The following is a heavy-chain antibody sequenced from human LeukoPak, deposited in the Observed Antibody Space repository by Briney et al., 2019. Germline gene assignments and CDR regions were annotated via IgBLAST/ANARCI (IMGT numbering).Heavy chain of an antibody. V-gene: IGHV4-4*02. CDR1: GGSISSGNW. D-gene: IGHD1-14*01. J-gene: IGHJ4*02. CDR3: ARGGLAFGGN. Sequence: SETLSLTCAVSGGSISSGNWWSWVRQPPGKGLEWIGEISHSGNINYNPSLKSRVTVSVDKSKNQFSLRLTSVTTADTAVYYCARGGLAFGGNWGQGTLVTVSS. CDR2: ISHSGNI.